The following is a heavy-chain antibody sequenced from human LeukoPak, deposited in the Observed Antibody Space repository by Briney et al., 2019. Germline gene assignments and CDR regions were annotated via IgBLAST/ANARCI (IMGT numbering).Heavy chain of an antibody. CDR1: GGSISSYY. J-gene: IGHJ3*02. CDR3: ARGPYSYDSSGAFDI. CDR2: IYYSGST. Sequence: SETLSLTCTVSGGSISSYYWSWIPQPPGKGLQWIGFIYYSGSTNYNPSLKSRVIISVDTSKNQFSLKLSSVTAADTAVYYCARGPYSYDSSGAFDIWGQGTMVTVSS. V-gene: IGHV4-59*01. D-gene: IGHD3-22*01.